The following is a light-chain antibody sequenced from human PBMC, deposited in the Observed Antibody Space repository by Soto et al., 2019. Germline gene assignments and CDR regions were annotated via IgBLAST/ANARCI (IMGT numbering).Light chain of an antibody. CDR3: SSYTSSSTSVV. J-gene: IGLJ2*01. V-gene: IGLV2-14*01. CDR2: EVS. Sequence: QSALTQPASVSGSPGQSITISCTGTSSDVVGYNYVSWYQQHPGKAPKLMIYEVSNRPSWVSNRFSGSKSGNTASLTISGLQAEDEDDYYCSSYTSSSTSVVFGGGTKLTVL. CDR1: SSDVVGYNY.